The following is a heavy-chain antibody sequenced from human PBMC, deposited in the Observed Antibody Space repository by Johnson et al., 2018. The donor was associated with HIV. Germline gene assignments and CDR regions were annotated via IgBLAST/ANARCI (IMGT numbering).Heavy chain of an antibody. CDR3: AGKTGYDAFDM. CDR1: GFTFSSYA. D-gene: IGHD3-9*01. Sequence: QVQVVESGGGVVQPGRSLRLSCAASGFTFSSYAMHWVRQAPGKGLEWVAVISYDGSNKYYADSVKGRFTISRDNSKNTLYLQMNSLRVEDTAVYFCAGKTGYDAFDMWGQGTMVTVSS. CDR2: ISYDGSNK. V-gene: IGHV3-30*04. J-gene: IGHJ3*02.